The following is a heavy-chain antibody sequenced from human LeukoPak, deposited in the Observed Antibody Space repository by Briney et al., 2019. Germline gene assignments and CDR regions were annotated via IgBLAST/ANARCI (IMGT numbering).Heavy chain of an antibody. D-gene: IGHD6-13*01. V-gene: IGHV4-39*07. CDR1: GGSISNNIYY. CDR3: ARTGYSSSYYKFRFDY. J-gene: IGHJ4*02. Sequence: PSETLSLTCFVSGGSISNNIYYWGWIRQPPGKGLEWIGNIYYSGSTYYNPSLKSRVIISVDTSKNQFSLKMSSVTAADTAVYYCARTGYSSSYYKFRFDYWGQGTLVTVSS. CDR2: IYYSGST.